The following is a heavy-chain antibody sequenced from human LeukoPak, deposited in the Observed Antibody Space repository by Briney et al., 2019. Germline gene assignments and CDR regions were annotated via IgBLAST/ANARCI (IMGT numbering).Heavy chain of an antibody. D-gene: IGHD6-13*01. Sequence: SVMVSCKVSGYTSPFYGITWVRQAPGQGLEWMGGIIPIFGTANYAQKFQGRVTITADESTSTAYMELSSLRSEDTAVYYCARGFDIGSSWTYFDYWGQGTLVTVSS. J-gene: IGHJ4*02. V-gene: IGHV1-69*13. CDR2: IIPIFGTA. CDR1: GYTSPFYG. CDR3: ARGFDIGSSWTYFDY.